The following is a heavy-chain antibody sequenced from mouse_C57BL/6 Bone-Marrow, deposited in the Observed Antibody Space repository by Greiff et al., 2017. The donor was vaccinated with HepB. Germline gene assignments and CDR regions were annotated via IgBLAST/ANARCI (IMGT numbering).Heavy chain of an antibody. CDR3: GSSYGYFDY. D-gene: IGHD1-1*01. Sequence: VQLVESGAELVRPGASVKLSCKASGYTFTDYEMHCVKQTPVHGLEWIGAIDPETCGTAYNQKFKGKATLTADKSSSTAYMELRSLTSEDSAGGDYGSSYGYFDYWGQGTTLTVSS. CDR2: IDPETCGT. CDR1: GYTFTDYE. V-gene: IGHV1-23*01. J-gene: IGHJ2*01.